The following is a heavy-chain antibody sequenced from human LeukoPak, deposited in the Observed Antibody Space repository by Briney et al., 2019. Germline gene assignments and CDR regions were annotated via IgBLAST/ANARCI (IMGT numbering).Heavy chain of an antibody. CDR3: ARHPSGAYCSGGSCSAGFDP. Sequence: SETLSLTCTVSGGSISSYYWSWIRQPPGKGLEWIGYIYYSGSTNYNPSLKSRVTISVDTSKNQFSLKLSSVTAADTAVYYCARHPSGAYCSGGSCSAGFDPWGQGTPVTVSS. J-gene: IGHJ5*02. V-gene: IGHV4-59*01. D-gene: IGHD2-15*01. CDR1: GGSISSYY. CDR2: IYYSGST.